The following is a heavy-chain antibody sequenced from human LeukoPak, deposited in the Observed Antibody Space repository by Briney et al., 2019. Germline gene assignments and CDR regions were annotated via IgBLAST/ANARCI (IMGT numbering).Heavy chain of an antibody. J-gene: IGHJ4*02. CDR3: AKRGVVIRVILVGFHKEAYYFDS. CDR1: GFTFSVYA. Sequence: GGSLRLSCATSGFTFSVYAMSWVRQAPGKGLEWVSTISDSGGSTYYADSVKGRFTISRDNPKNTLYLQMNSLRAEDTAVYFCAKRGVVIRVILVGFHKEAYYFDSWGQGALVIVSS. CDR2: ISDSGGST. V-gene: IGHV3-23*01. D-gene: IGHD3-22*01.